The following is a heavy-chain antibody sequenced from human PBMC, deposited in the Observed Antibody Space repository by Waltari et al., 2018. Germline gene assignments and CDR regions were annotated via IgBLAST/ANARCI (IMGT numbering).Heavy chain of an antibody. V-gene: IGHV4-39*07. D-gene: IGHD6-13*01. CDR2: IYYSGST. CDR1: GGSISSSSYY. Sequence: QLQLQESGPGLVKPSETLSLTCTVSGGSISSSSYYWGWIRQPPGKGLEWIGSIYYSGSTYYNPSLKSRVTISVDTSKNQFSLKLSSVTAADTAVYYCARDHIAAAGSLDYWGQGTLVTVSS. CDR3: ARDHIAAAGSLDY. J-gene: IGHJ4*02.